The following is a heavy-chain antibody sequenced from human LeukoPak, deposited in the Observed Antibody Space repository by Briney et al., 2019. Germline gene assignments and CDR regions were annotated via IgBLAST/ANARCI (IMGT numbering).Heavy chain of an antibody. D-gene: IGHD2/OR15-2a*01. Sequence: ASETLSLTCTVSGDSISGSSYYWGWIRQPPGKGLEWIGSIYHSGSTHYSPSLNSRVTISVDTTKNQFSLKLSSVTAADTAVYYCARAGILSPHYFFDYWGQGTLVTVSS. J-gene: IGHJ4*02. CDR2: IYHSGST. CDR3: ARAGILSPHYFFDY. V-gene: IGHV4-39*07. CDR1: GDSISGSSYY.